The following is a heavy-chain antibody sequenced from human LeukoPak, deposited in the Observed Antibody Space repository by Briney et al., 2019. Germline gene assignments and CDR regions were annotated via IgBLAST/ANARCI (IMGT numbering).Heavy chain of an antibody. Sequence: PGGSLRLSCAASGFTFDDYAMHWVRQAPGKGLEWVPGISWNSGSIGYADSVKGRFTISRDNAKNSLYLQMNSLRAEDTALYYCAKENMAFDYWGQGTLVTVSS. V-gene: IGHV3-9*01. J-gene: IGHJ4*02. CDR1: GFTFDDYA. CDR3: AKENMAFDY. CDR2: ISWNSGSI. D-gene: IGHD5-24*01.